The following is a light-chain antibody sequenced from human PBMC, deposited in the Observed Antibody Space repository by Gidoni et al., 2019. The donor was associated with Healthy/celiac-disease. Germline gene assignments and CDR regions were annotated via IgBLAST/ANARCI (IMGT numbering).Light chain of an antibody. V-gene: IGLV2-14*01. CDR2: EVS. Sequence: QSALTQPASVSGSPGQSITISCTGTSSDAGGYNYVSWYQQHPAKAPKLRIYEVSNRPSGVSNRFSCSKSGNTASLTISGLQAEDEADYYCSSYTSSSTLYVFGTGTKVTVL. CDR3: SSYTSSSTLYV. CDR1: SSDAGGYNY. J-gene: IGLJ1*01.